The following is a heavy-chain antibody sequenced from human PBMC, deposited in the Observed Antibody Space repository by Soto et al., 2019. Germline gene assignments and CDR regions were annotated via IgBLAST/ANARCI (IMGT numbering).Heavy chain of an antibody. J-gene: IGHJ3*02. CDR1: GYTFNSYY. CDR2: INPSGGST. Sequence: ASVKVSCKASGYTFNSYYMHWVRQAPGQGLEWMGIINPSGGSTSYAQKFQGRVTMTRDTSTSTVYMELSSLRSEDTAVYYCARGVVVTAAIGGRVDDAFDIWGQGTM. D-gene: IGHD2-2*02. CDR3: ARGVVVTAAIGGRVDDAFDI. V-gene: IGHV1-46*02.